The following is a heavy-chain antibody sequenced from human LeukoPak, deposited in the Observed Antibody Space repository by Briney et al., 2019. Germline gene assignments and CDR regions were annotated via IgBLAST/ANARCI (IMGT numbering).Heavy chain of an antibody. Sequence: GGSLRLSCAASGFTFSDYYMSWIRQAPGKGLEWVSYISSSGSTIYYADSVKGRFSISRDNAKNSLYLQMSSLRAEDTAVYYCAKDRDYDILTGPLYYFDYWGQGTLVTVSS. D-gene: IGHD3-9*01. CDR1: GFTFSDYY. V-gene: IGHV3-11*04. J-gene: IGHJ4*02. CDR2: ISSSGSTI. CDR3: AKDRDYDILTGPLYYFDY.